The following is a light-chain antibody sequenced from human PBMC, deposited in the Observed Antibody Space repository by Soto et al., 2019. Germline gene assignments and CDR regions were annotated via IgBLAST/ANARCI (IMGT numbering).Light chain of an antibody. V-gene: IGKV3-15*01. CDR1: QSVRSN. Sequence: EIVMTQSPATLSVSPGERATLSCRASQSVRSNLAWYQQKPGQAPRLLIYGASTRATGIPARFSGSGSGTEFTLIISSLEPEDAAVYYCQQRSNWPPITFGQGTRLEIK. CDR3: QQRSNWPPIT. CDR2: GAS. J-gene: IGKJ5*01.